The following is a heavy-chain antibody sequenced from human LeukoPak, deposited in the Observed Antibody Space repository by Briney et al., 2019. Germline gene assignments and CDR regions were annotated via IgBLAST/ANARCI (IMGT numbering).Heavy chain of an antibody. Sequence: TGGSLRLSCAASGFTFSSYAMSWVRQAPGKGLEWVSAISGSGGNTYYADSVKGRFTISRDNSKNTLYLQMNSQRAEDTAVYYCAKYSSSANRNYGMDVWGQGTTVTVSS. CDR3: AKYSSSANRNYGMDV. CDR1: GFTFSSYA. J-gene: IGHJ6*02. D-gene: IGHD6-13*01. CDR2: ISGSGGNT. V-gene: IGHV3-23*01.